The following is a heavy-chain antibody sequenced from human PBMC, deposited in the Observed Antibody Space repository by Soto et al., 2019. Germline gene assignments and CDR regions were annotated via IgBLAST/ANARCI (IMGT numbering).Heavy chain of an antibody. CDR3: ARDHGERYRDGYNDY. CDR2: INSDGSST. CDR1: GFTFSSYW. J-gene: IGHJ4*02. D-gene: IGHD1-26*01. Sequence: GGSLRLSCAASGFTFSSYWMHWVRQAPGKGLVWVSRINSDGSSTSYADSVKGRFTISRDNAKNTLYLQMNSLRAEDTAVYYCARDHGERYRDGYNDYWGQGTLVTVSS. V-gene: IGHV3-74*01.